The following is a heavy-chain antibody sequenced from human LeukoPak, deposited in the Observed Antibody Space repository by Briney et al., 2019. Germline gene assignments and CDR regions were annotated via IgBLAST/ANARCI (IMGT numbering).Heavy chain of an antibody. Sequence: PGGSLRLSCAASGFTFSSYWMHWVRQAPGKGLMWVPRVNTDGSHTNYADSVKGRFTISRDNAKNALYLQMNSLRAEDTAIYYCARGDLTFWGFPHWGQGALVTVSS. J-gene: IGHJ4*02. V-gene: IGHV3-74*01. CDR2: VNTDGSHT. CDR1: GFTFSSYW. CDR3: ARGDLTFWGFPH. D-gene: IGHD7-27*01.